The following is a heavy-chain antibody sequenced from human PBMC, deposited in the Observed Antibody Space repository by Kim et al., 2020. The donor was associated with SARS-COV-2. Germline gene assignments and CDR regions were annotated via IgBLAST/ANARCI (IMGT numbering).Heavy chain of an antibody. D-gene: IGHD3-22*01. CDR3: ASPTYYYDSSGYGDAFDI. CDR1: GFTFSSYS. V-gene: IGHV3-21*01. CDR2: ISSSSSYI. J-gene: IGHJ3*02. Sequence: GGSLRLSCAASGFTFSSYSMNWVRQAPGKGLEWVSSISSSSSYIYYADSVKGRFTISRDNAKNSLYLQMNSLRAEDTAVYYCASPTYYYDSSGYGDAFDIWGQGTMVPVSS.